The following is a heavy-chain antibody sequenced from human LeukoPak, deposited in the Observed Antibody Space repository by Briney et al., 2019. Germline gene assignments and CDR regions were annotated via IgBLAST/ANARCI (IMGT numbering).Heavy chain of an antibody. CDR2: ISNDGGGI. V-gene: IGHV3-23*01. Sequence: PGGSLRLSCAASGFIFNNYGLIWVRQAPGKGLQWVSAISNDGGGIQYADFVKGRFTISRDNSKNTLYLQLSSLRAEDTAVYYCAQGYSSGWYPYWGQGSLVSVSS. CDR3: AQGYSSGWYPY. J-gene: IGHJ4*02. CDR1: GFIFNNYG. D-gene: IGHD6-19*01.